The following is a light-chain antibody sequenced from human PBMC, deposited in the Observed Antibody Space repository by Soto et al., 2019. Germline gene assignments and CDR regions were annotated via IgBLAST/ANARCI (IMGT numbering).Light chain of an antibody. V-gene: IGKV1-5*03. CDR2: KAS. CDR1: QTISTW. CDR3: QQYSPYQAT. Sequence: DIQMTQSPSTLSASVGDRVTITCRASQTISTWLAWYQQKPGKAPNLLIYKASSLESGVPSRFSGSGSGTEFTPTISSLQPDDFATYYCQQYSPYQATFGQGTKVQI. J-gene: IGKJ2*01.